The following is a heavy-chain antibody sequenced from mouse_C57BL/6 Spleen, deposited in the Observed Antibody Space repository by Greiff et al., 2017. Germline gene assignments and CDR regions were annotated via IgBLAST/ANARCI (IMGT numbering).Heavy chain of an antibody. V-gene: IGHV8-12*01. CDR3: ARREDSSGTGAMDY. Sequence: QVTLKECGPGILQSSQTLSLTCSFSGFSLSTSGMGVSWIRQPSGKGLEWLAHIYWDDDKRYNPSLKSRLTISKDTSRNQVFLKITSVDTADTATYSCARREDSSGTGAMDYWGQGTSVTVSA. CDR1: GFSLSTSGMG. D-gene: IGHD3-2*02. CDR2: IYWDDDK. J-gene: IGHJ4*01.